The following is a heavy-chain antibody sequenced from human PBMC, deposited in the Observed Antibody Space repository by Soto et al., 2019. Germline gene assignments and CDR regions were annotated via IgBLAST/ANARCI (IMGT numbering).Heavy chain of an antibody. CDR1: GYTFINYY. J-gene: IGHJ4*02. D-gene: IGHD1-26*01. CDR2: VNPSNDYT. Sequence: QVQLVQSGAEVKKPGASVKVSCKASGYTFINYYMRWVRQAPGQGLECMGTVNPSNDYTTFAQKFQGRVTMTTATSTGTVYMELGSLRSEDTAVYYCAREGGGSRGYFDYWGQGTLVTVSS. V-gene: IGHV1-46*01. CDR3: AREGGGSRGYFDY.